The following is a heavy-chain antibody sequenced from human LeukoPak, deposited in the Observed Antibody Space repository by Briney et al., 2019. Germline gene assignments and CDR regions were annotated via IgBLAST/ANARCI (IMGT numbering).Heavy chain of an antibody. D-gene: IGHD3-22*01. J-gene: IGHJ4*02. CDR3: ARDGPVDSSGYYFDY. CDR2: ISYDGSNK. V-gene: IGHV3-30*04. Sequence: GGSLRLSCAASGFTFDDYAMHWVRQAPGKGLEWVAVISYDGSNKYYADSVKGRFTISRDNSKNTLYLQMNSLRAEDTAVYYCARDGPVDSSGYYFDYWGQGTLVTVSS. CDR1: GFTFDDYA.